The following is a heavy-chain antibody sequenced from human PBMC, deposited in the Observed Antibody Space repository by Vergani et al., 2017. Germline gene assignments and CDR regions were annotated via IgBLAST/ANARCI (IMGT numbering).Heavy chain of an antibody. Sequence: QVQLQESGPGLVKPSETLSLTCTVSGGSISSYYWSWIRQPPGKGLEWIGYIYYSGSTNYNPSLKSRVTISVDTSKNQFSLKLSSVTAADTAVYYCARRSQSRYETYYYYGMDVWGQGP. J-gene: IGHJ6*02. CDR3: ARRSQSRYETYYYYGMDV. D-gene: IGHD5-12*01. CDR1: GGSISSYY. CDR2: IYYSGST. V-gene: IGHV4-59*01.